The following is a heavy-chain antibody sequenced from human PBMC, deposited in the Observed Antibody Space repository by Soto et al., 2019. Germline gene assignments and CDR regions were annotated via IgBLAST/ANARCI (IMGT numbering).Heavy chain of an antibody. V-gene: IGHV3-11*05. J-gene: IGHJ3*02. Sequence: PGGSLRLSCAASGFTFSDYYMSWIRQAPGKGLEWVSYISSSSSYTNYADSVKGRFTISRDNSKNTLYLQMDSLRAEDTAVYYCARDRRYPDDVFDIWGQGTMVTVSS. CDR3: ARDRRYPDDVFDI. CDR2: ISSSSSYT. CDR1: GFTFSDYY. D-gene: IGHD1-26*01.